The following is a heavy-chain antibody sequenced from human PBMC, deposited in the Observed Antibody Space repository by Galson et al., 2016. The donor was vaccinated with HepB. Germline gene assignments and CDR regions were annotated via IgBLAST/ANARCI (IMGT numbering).Heavy chain of an antibody. J-gene: IGHJ4*02. CDR1: GYTLTELA. CDR3: ATTLVVAATIARYPFDF. Sequence: SVKVSCKVSGYTLTELAMHWVRQAPGKGLEWMGGFDPEDGKTFYAQKFLGRVTMTEDTSTDTAYMELRSLGSDDTAVYYCATTLVVAATIARYPFDFWGQGTLVTVSS. D-gene: IGHD2-2*02. CDR2: FDPEDGKT. V-gene: IGHV1-24*01.